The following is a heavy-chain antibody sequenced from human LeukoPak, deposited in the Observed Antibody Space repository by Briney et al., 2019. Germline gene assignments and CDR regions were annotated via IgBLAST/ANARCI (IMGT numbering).Heavy chain of an antibody. V-gene: IGHV3-74*01. D-gene: IGHD6-13*01. CDR1: GFTFSSYW. J-gene: IGHJ4*02. CDR2: INSDGSST. CDR3: ARVSSRQXVTVDY. Sequence: PGGSLRLSCAASGFTFSSYWMHWVRQAPGKGLVWVSRINSDGSSTSYADSVKGRFTISRDNAKNTLYLQMNSLRAEDTAVYYCARVSSRQXVTVDYWGQGTLVTXSS.